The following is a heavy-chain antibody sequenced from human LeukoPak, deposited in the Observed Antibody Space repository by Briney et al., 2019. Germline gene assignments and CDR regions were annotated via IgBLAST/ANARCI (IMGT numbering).Heavy chain of an antibody. V-gene: IGHV1-24*01. J-gene: IGHJ4*02. CDR3: ATEDYGDYRLDY. Sequence: ASVKVSCKVSGYTLTELSMHWVRQAPGKGLEWMGGFDPEDGETIYAQKFRGRVTMTEDTSTDTAYMELSGLRSEDTAMYYCATEDYGDYRLDYWGQGTLVTVSS. D-gene: IGHD4-17*01. CDR1: GYTLTELS. CDR2: FDPEDGET.